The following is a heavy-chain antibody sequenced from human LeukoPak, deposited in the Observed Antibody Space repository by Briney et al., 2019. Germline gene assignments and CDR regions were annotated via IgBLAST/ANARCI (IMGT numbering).Heavy chain of an antibody. J-gene: IGHJ4*02. CDR3: ARHPVSRIAPPDY. CDR1: GGSVCSRTYY. Sequence: PSETLSLTCTVSGGSVCSRTYYWGWIRQPPGKGLECIGNIYYSGSTYYNPSLKSRATISVDTSKNQFSLKLSSVTAADTAVYYCARHPVSRIAPPDYWGQGTLVTVSS. V-gene: IGHV4-39*01. CDR2: IYYSGST. D-gene: IGHD6-13*01.